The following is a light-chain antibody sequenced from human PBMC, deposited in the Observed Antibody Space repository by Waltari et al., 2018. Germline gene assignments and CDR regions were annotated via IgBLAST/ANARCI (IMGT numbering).Light chain of an antibody. CDR1: QSLRRSDGKTF. CDR3: MQTLQFPIT. V-gene: IGKV2D-29*01. CDR2: EVS. Sequence: DIVMTQTPLSLSVIPGQPASISCKSSQSLRRSDGKTFLYWYLQKPGQPPQLLMYEVSNRFSGVPDRFIGSASGTDFTLKISRVEAEDVGVYYCMQTLQFPITFGQGTRLEIK. J-gene: IGKJ5*01.